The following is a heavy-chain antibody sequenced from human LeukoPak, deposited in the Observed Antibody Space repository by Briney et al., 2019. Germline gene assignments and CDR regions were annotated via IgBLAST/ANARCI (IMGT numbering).Heavy chain of an antibody. Sequence: ASVKVSCKASGCTFTSYYMHWVRQAPGQGLEWMGIINPSGGSTSYAQKFQGRVTMTRDTSTSTVYMELSSLRSEDTAVYYCARTPPDCGGDCYIFDYWGQGTLVTVSS. J-gene: IGHJ4*02. D-gene: IGHD2-21*02. CDR2: INPSGGST. V-gene: IGHV1-46*01. CDR3: ARTPPDCGGDCYIFDY. CDR1: GCTFTSYY.